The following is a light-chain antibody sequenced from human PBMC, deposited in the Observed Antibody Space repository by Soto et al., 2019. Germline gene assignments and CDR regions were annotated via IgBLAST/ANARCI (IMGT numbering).Light chain of an antibody. CDR3: QQDYDIPHT. V-gene: IGKV1-39*01. J-gene: IGKJ2*01. Sequence: DIQVTQSPSSLSTSIGDKVTITCRASQSIGHFLNWYQQKPGKAPNLIIYATSTLRIGVPSRFTGSRSGTDFTLTITNLQPQDFADYFCQQDYDIPHTFGQGTSLEI. CDR1: QSIGHF. CDR2: ATS.